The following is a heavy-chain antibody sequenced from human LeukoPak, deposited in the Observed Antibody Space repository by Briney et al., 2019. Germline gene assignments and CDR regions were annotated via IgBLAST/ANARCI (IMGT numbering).Heavy chain of an antibody. V-gene: IGHV1-18*01. CDR2: ISAYNGNT. CDR3: ASVGCSGGSCPPDYYYGMDV. CDR1: GYTFTSYG. J-gene: IGHJ6*02. Sequence: GASVKVSCKASGYTFTSYGTSWVRQAPGQGLEWMGWISAYNGNTNYAQKLQGRVTMTTDTSTSTAYMELRSLRSDDTAVYYCASVGCSGGSCPPDYYYGMDVWGQGTTVTVSS. D-gene: IGHD2-15*01.